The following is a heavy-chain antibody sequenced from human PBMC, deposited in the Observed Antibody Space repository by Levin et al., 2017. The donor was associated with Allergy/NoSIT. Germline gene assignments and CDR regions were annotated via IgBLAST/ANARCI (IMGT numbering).Heavy chain of an antibody. V-gene: IGHV4-4*02. CDR1: GGSISSSNW. D-gene: IGHD6-19*01. CDR2: IYHSGST. Sequence: SETLSLTCAVSGGSISSSNWWSWVRQPPGKGLEWIGEIYHSGSTNYNPSLKSRVTISVDKSKNQFSLKLSSVTAADTAVYYCARAGSSGWAYYFDYWGQGTLVTVSS. J-gene: IGHJ4*02. CDR3: ARAGSSGWAYYFDY.